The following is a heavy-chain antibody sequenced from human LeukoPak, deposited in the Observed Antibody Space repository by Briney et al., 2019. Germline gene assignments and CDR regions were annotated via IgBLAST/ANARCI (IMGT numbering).Heavy chain of an antibody. CDR2: ISGSGGST. D-gene: IGHD6-13*01. CDR1: GFTFSSYA. CDR3: AKKDAAGNSYYYYGMDV. Sequence: PGGSLRLSCAASGFTFSSYAMSWVRQAPGKGLEWVSAISGSGGSTYYADSVKGRFTISRDNSKNTLYLQMNSLRAEDTAVYYCAKKDAAGNSYYYYGMDVWGQGTTVTVSS. V-gene: IGHV3-23*01. J-gene: IGHJ6*02.